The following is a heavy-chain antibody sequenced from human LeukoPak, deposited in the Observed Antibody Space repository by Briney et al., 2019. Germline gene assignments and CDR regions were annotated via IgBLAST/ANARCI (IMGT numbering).Heavy chain of an antibody. D-gene: IGHD6-13*01. CDR2: IQNDGSDK. Sequence: GGSLRLSCAASGINFRSSGMHWVRQAPGKGLEWVTFIQNDGSDKYYAASVKGRFTISRDNSKNTVYLHMSSLRADDTSLYYCAREGGKAVPGRFDQWGQGTLVTVSS. J-gene: IGHJ4*02. CDR1: GINFRSSG. V-gene: IGHV3-30*02. CDR3: AREGGKAVPGRFDQ.